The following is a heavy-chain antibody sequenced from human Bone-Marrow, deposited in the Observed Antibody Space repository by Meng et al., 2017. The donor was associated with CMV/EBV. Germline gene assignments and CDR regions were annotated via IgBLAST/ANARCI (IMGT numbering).Heavy chain of an antibody. D-gene: IGHD3-10*01. V-gene: IGHV3-48*03. CDR3: ARGLNHKDNVLLWFGDP. J-gene: IGHJ5*02. CDR2: ISSSGSTI. CDR1: GFTFSSYE. Sequence: GESLKISCAASGFTFSSYEMNWVRQAPGKGLEWVSYISSSGSTIYYADSVKGRFTISRDNAKNSLYLQMNSLRAEDTAVYYCARGLNHKDNVLLWFGDPWGQGTLVTVSS.